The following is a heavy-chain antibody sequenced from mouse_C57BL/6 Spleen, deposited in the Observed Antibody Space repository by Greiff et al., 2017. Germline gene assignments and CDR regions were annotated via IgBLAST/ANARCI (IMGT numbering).Heavy chain of an antibody. D-gene: IGHD2-2*01. J-gene: IGHJ1*03. CDR3: AVHEEGGCYGYDGGLEY. CDR1: GYTFTEYT. Sequence: QVQLQQSGAELVKPGASVKLSCKASGYTFTEYTIHWVKQRSGQGLEWIGWFYPGSGSIKYNEKFKDKATLTADKSSSTVYMELSRLTSEDSAVYFCAVHEEGGCYGYDGGLEYWGTGTTLTGSS. V-gene: IGHV1-62-2*01. CDR2: FYPGSGSI.